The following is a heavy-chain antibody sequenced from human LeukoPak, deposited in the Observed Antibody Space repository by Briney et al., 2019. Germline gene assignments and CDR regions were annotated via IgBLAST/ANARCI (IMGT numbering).Heavy chain of an antibody. D-gene: IGHD3-22*01. CDR2: ISGTGDRT. V-gene: IGHV3-23*01. CDR1: GFTFSSSA. J-gene: IGHJ3*02. Sequence: GGSLRLSCAASGFTFSSSAMNWVRQAPGKGLEWVSTISGTGDRTYYADSVKGRFTISRDNSKNTLYLQMGSLRAEDMAVYYCARVRGSGYLRGAFDIWGQGTMVTVSS. CDR3: ARVRGSGYLRGAFDI.